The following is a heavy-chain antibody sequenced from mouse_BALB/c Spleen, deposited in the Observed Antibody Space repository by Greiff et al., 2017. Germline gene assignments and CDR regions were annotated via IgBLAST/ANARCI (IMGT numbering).Heavy chain of an antibody. J-gene: IGHJ4*01. CDR3: ARDYYGSSYYAMDY. D-gene: IGHD1-1*01. Sequence: VNLVESGPGLVAPSQSLSITCTVSGFSLTSYGVHWVRQPPGKGLEWLGVIWAGGSTNYNSALMSRLSISKDNSKSQVFLKMNSLQTDDTAMYYCARDYYGSSYYAMDYWGQGTSVTVSS. CDR1: GFSLTSYG. CDR2: IWAGGST. V-gene: IGHV2-9*02.